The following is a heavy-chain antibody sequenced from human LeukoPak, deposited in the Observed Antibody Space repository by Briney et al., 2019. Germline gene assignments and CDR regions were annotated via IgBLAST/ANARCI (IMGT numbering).Heavy chain of an antibody. CDR2: INWNGGST. J-gene: IGHJ4*02. CDR1: GFSFSSYG. V-gene: IGHV3-20*04. CDR3: ARSRIAAADAYDY. D-gene: IGHD6-13*01. Sequence: GGSLRLSCAASGFSFSSYGMHWVRQAPGKGLEWVSGINWNGGSTGYADSVKGRFTISRDNAKNSLYLQMNSLRAEDTALYYCARSRIAAADAYDYWGQGTLVTVSS.